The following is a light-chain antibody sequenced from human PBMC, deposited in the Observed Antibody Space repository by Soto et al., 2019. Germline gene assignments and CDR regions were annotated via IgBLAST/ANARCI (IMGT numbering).Light chain of an antibody. CDR2: EVS. CDR1: SSDVGGYNY. CDR3: SSYAGSSNLV. V-gene: IGLV2-8*01. Sequence: QSVLTQPPSASGSPGQSVTISCSETSSDVGGYNYVSWYQQHPGKAPKLMIYEVSKRPSGVPDRFSGSKSGNTASLTVSGLQSEDEADYYCSSYAGSSNLVFGGGTKVTVL. J-gene: IGLJ2*01.